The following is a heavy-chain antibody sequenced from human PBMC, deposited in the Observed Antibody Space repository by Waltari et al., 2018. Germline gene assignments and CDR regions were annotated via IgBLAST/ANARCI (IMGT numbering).Heavy chain of an antibody. CDR3: ARVGSWFRELSDDAFDI. CDR1: GGSFSGYY. Sequence: QVQLQQWGAGLLKPSETLSLTCAVYGGSFSGYYWSWIRQPPGKGLEWIGEINHGGSTNYNPSLKSRVTISVDTSKNQFSLKLSSVTAADTAVYYCARVGSWFRELSDDAFDIWGQGTMVTVSS. CDR2: INHGGST. D-gene: IGHD3-10*01. J-gene: IGHJ3*02. V-gene: IGHV4-34*01.